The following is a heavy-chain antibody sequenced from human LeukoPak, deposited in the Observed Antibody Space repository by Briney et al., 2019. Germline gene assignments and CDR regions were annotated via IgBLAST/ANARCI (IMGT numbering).Heavy chain of an antibody. J-gene: IGHJ4*02. Sequence: PGGSLRLSCAASGFTFSSSAMSWVRQAPGKGLEWVSNISGSGSGGSTYYADSVKGRFTISRDNSKNTLYLQMNSLRAEDTAVYYCAKDRLWFGEFGYWGQGTLVTVSS. V-gene: IGHV3-23*01. CDR1: GFTFSSSA. D-gene: IGHD3-10*01. CDR2: ISGSGSGGST. CDR3: AKDRLWFGEFGY.